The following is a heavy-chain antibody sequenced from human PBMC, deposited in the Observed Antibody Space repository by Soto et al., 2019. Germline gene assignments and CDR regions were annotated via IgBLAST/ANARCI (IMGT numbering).Heavy chain of an antibody. J-gene: IGHJ4*02. Sequence: QVQLMQSGAEVKKPGASVKVSCKASGDTFTDYYIHWVRQAPGQGLEWMGTVNPSGGHTTYAQHFLGRGTMTRDTCTSTLYMKLTSLTSDDTAVYYCARGGHVVVVTAALDYWGQGTLVTVSS. D-gene: IGHD2-21*02. CDR1: GDTFTDYY. CDR2: VNPSGGHT. V-gene: IGHV1-46*01. CDR3: ARGGHVVVVTAALDY.